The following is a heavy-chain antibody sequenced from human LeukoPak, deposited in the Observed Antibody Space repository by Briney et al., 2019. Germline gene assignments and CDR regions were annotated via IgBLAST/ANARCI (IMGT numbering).Heavy chain of an antibody. V-gene: IGHV3-21*01. CDR1: GFTFSSYS. J-gene: IGHJ4*02. CDR2: ISSSSSYI. Sequence: GGFLRLSCAASGFTFSSYSMNWVRQAPGKGLEWVSSISSSSSYIYYADSVKGRFTISRDNAKNSLYLQMNSLRAEDTAVYYCARDRYSSSWSAGVDYWGQGTLVTVSS. D-gene: IGHD6-13*01. CDR3: ARDRYSSSWSAGVDY.